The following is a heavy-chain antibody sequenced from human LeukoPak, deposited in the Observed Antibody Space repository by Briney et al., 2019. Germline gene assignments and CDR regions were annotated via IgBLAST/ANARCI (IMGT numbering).Heavy chain of an antibody. CDR2: MNHSGSA. V-gene: IGHV4-34*01. Sequence: SETLSLTCAVYGGSFSGYYWTWIRQPPGKGLEWIGEMNHSGSANYNPSLKSRVTISVDTSKNQCSLRLSSVTAADTAMYYCAKSNGYGLIDYWGQGTLVTVSS. CDR3: AKSNGYGLIDY. D-gene: IGHD5-12*01. CDR1: GGSFSGYY. J-gene: IGHJ4*02.